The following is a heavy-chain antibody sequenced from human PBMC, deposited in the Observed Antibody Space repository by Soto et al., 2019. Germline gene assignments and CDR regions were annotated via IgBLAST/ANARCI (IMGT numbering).Heavy chain of an antibody. CDR1: GYTFTSYA. J-gene: IGHJ5*02. CDR2: INAGNGNT. CDR3: ARGKERITMVRGVNNWFDP. D-gene: IGHD3-10*01. V-gene: IGHV1-3*01. Sequence: ASVKVSCKASGYTFTSYAMHWVRQAPGQRLEWMGWINAGNGNTKYSQKFQGRVTITRDTSASTAYMELSSLRSEDTAVYYCARGKERITMVRGVNNWFDPWGQGPLVTVSS.